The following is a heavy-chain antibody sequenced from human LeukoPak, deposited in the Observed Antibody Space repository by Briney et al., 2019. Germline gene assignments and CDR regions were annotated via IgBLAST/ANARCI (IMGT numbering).Heavy chain of an antibody. J-gene: IGHJ6*03. D-gene: IGHD2-2*01. CDR3: AISLYGPAAEPYYYYYMDV. V-gene: IGHV3-21*01. CDR1: GFTFSSYS. CDR2: ISSSSSYI. Sequence: GGSLRLSCAASGFTFSSYSMNWVRQAPGKGLEWASSISSSSSYIYYADSVKGRFTFSRDNAKNSLYLQMNSLRAEDTAVYYCAISLYGPAAEPYYYYYMDVWGKGTSVTVSS.